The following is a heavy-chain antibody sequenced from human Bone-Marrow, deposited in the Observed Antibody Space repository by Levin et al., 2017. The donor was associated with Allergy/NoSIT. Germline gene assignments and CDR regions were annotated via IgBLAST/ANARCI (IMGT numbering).Heavy chain of an antibody. J-gene: IGHJ4*02. CDR3: ATIPNYVGGWS. D-gene: IGHD6-19*01. CDR2: VSANNGII. Sequence: GASVKVSCKASGYNIATYGISWVRQAPGQSLQWMGWVSANNGIIDYAQNLQGRVILTTDTSTSTAYMELRSLTSDDTAVYYCATIPNYVGGWSWGQGTLVTVSS. CDR1: GYNIATYG. V-gene: IGHV1-18*01.